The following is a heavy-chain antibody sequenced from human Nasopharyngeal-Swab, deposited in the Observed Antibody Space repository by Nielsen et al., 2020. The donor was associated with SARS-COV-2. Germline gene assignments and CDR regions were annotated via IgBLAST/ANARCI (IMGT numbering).Heavy chain of an antibody. CDR2: IRSKAYGGTT. Sequence: WIRQPPGKGLEWVGFIRSKAYGGTTEYAASVKGRFTISRDDSKSIAYLQMNSLKTEDTAVYYCTRERITIFGAVISLGYWGQGTLVTVSS. D-gene: IGHD3-3*01. J-gene: IGHJ4*02. CDR3: TRERITIFGAVISLGY. V-gene: IGHV3-49*02.